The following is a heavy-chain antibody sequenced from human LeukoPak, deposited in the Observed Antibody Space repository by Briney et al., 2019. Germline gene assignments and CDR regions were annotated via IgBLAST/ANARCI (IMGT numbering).Heavy chain of an antibody. CDR1: GGSFSGYY. J-gene: IGHJ6*02. Sequence: PSETLSLTCAVYGGSFSGYYWSWIRQPPGKGLEWIGEINHSGSTNYNPSLKSRVTISVDTSKNQFSLKLSSATAADTAVYYCARERNIVVVPAAGYGMDVWGQGTTVTVSS. CDR2: INHSGST. CDR3: ARERNIVVVPAAGYGMDV. D-gene: IGHD2-2*01. V-gene: IGHV4-34*01.